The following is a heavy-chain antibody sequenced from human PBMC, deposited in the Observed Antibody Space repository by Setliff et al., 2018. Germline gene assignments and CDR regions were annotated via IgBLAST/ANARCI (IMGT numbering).Heavy chain of an antibody. CDR3: ARAAKYDSSGYYGFWFDP. D-gene: IGHD3-22*01. Sequence: SETLSLTCSVSGGSISSSYWTWIRQPPGKGLEWIGYIYSSGSSNYNPSLKSRVTISVDTSKNQFSLRLSSVTAADTAVYYCARAAKYDSSGYYGFWFDPWGQGKLVTVSS. V-gene: IGHV4-59*01. CDR2: IYSSGSS. J-gene: IGHJ5*02. CDR1: GGSISSSY.